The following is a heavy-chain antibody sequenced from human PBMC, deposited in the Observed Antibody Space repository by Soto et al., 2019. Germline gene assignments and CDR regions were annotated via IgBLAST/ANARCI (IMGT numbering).Heavy chain of an antibody. V-gene: IGHV4-34*01. J-gene: IGHJ5*02. Sequence: SETLSLTCAVYGGSFSGYYWSWIRQPPGKGLEWIGEINHSGSTNYNPSLKSRVTISVDTSKNQFSLKLSSVTAADTAVYYCARARRYFDWFRLPHSTANDPWGQGTLVTVSS. CDR3: ARARRYFDWFRLPHSTANDP. CDR2: INHSGST. D-gene: IGHD3-9*01. CDR1: GGSFSGYY.